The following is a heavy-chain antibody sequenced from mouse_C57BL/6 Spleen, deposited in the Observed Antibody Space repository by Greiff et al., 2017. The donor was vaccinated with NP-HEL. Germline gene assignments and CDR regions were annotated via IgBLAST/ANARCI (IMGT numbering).Heavy chain of an antibody. CDR2: IDPSDSET. Sequence: QVQLQQPGAELVRPGSSVKLSCKASGYTFTSYWMHWVKQRPIQGLEWIGNIDPSDSETHYNQKFKDKATLTVDKSSSTAYMQLSSLTSEDSAVYYCARGDYSIWYFDVWGTGTTVTVSS. V-gene: IGHV1-52*01. J-gene: IGHJ1*03. CDR1: GYTFTSYW. D-gene: IGHD2-5*01. CDR3: ARGDYSIWYFDV.